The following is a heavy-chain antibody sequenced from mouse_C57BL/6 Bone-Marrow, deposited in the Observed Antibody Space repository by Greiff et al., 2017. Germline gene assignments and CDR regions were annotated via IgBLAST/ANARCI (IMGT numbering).Heavy chain of an antibody. Sequence: VQLQQPVAALVRPGASVKLSCTASGFYIKNTYKHWVKQRPEQGLELNGRIDPANGNTKYAPQFQSKATITADTSSNTAYLQLSSLTSEDTAIYYCARSLYPPMDYWGQGTSVTVSS. J-gene: IGHJ4*01. D-gene: IGHD5-1-1*01. CDR3: ARSLYPPMDY. CDR2: IDPANGNT. CDR1: GFYIKNTY. V-gene: IGHV14-3*01.